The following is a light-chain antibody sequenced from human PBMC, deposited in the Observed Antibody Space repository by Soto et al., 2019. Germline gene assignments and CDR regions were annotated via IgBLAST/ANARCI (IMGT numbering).Light chain of an antibody. J-gene: IGKJ2*01. CDR2: GTS. Sequence: DIQLTQSPSSLSASIGDRVTITCRASQTIGRSLNWYQHKPGTAPKLLIYGTSILQSGVPSRFSGSGSETDFTLTISSLQPDDIGTYYCQQSAITRPYTFGQGTRLEI. V-gene: IGKV1-39*01. CDR1: QTIGRS. CDR3: QQSAITRPYT.